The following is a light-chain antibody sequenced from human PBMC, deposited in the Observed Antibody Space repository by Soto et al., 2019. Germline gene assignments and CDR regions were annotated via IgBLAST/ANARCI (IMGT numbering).Light chain of an antibody. Sequence: QPVLTQPPSASGTPGQRVTISCSGSSSNIGGNTVNWYQQLPGTAPKLLIYSNNQRPSGVPDRFSGSKSGTSASLAISGLQSEDEADYYCAAWDDSLNGYVFGTGTKLIVL. J-gene: IGLJ1*01. CDR2: SNN. CDR1: SSNIGGNT. CDR3: AAWDDSLNGYV. V-gene: IGLV1-44*01.